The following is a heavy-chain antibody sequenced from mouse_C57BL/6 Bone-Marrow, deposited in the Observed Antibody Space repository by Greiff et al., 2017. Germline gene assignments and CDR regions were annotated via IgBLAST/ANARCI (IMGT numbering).Heavy chain of an antibody. CDR2: MHPNGGST. D-gene: IGHD1-1*01. Sequence: QVQLKQPGAELVKPGASVKLSCKASGYTFTNYWMHWVKQRPGQGLEWIGMMHPNGGSTNYNEKFKSKATLNVDKSSSTAYMQLSSLTSDDSAVYYCARRRYYGSSSPWFAYWGQGTLVTVSA. CDR1: GYTFTNYW. V-gene: IGHV1-64*01. J-gene: IGHJ3*01. CDR3: ARRRYYGSSSPWFAY.